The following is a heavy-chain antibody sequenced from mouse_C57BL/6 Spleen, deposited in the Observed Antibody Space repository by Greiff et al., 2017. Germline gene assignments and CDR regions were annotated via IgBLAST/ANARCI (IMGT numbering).Heavy chain of an antibody. J-gene: IGHJ4*01. D-gene: IGHD2-2*01. Sequence: VQLQQSVAELVRPGASVKLSCTASGFNIKNTYMNWVKQRPEQGLEWIGRIDPANGNTKYAPKFQGKAPITADTSSNTAYLQLSSLTSEDTAIYYCARDYGYGGIYAMDYWGQGTSVTVSS. V-gene: IGHV14-3*01. CDR3: ARDYGYGGIYAMDY. CDR1: GFNIKNTY. CDR2: IDPANGNT.